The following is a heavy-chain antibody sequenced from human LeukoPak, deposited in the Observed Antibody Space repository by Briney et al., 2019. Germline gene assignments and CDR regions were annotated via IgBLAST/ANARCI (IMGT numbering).Heavy chain of an antibody. V-gene: IGHV3-23*01. CDR3: AKAYYDSSGYYNYFDY. CDR2: ISGSGGST. Sequence: GGSLRLSCAASGFTFSNYAMSWVRQAPGKGLEWVSSISGSGGSTLYADSVKGRFTISRDNSKNTLYLQMHSLRAEDTAIYYCAKAYYDSSGYYNYFDYWGQGTLVTVSS. D-gene: IGHD3-22*01. J-gene: IGHJ4*02. CDR1: GFTFSNYA.